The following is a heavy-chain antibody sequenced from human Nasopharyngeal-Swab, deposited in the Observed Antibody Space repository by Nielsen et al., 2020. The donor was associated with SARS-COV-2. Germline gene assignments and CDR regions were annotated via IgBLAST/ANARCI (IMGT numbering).Heavy chain of an antibody. D-gene: IGHD3-22*01. CDR3: ASTPLDSSGYYYAFHY. Sequence: GGSLRLSCEASGFTFSRYTMHWVRKAPGKGLEWVAVISYDGSNKYYADSVTGRFTFSRDISKNTLYLQMNSLRAEDTAVFYCASTPLDSSGYYYAFHYWGRGTLVTVSS. J-gene: IGHJ4*02. V-gene: IGHV3-30-3*01. CDR1: GFTFSRYT. CDR2: ISYDGSNK.